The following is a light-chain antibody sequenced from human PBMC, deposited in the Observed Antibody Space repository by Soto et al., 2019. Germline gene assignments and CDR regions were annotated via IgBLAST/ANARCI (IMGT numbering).Light chain of an antibody. CDR2: EVS. J-gene: IGLJ3*02. CDR1: NSDVGGYNY. CDR3: SSFADNNNVV. Sequence: QSVLTQPPSASGSPGQSVTISCTGTNSDVGGYNYVSWYQQHPGKAPKLIIYEVSQRPSGVPDRFSGSKSGNTASLTVSGLQVEDEADYYCSSFADNNNVVFGGGTKLTVL. V-gene: IGLV2-8*01.